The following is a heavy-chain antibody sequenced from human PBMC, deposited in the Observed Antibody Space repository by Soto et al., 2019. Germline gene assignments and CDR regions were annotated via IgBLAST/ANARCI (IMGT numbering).Heavy chain of an antibody. CDR3: AKAFGYSSTWFARNWFDP. CDR1: GLTFTNSS. D-gene: IGHD6-13*01. CDR2: ISGSGDRT. Sequence: PGGSLRLSCAASGLTFTNSSISWVRQAPWKGLEWVSAISGSGDRTSYVDSVKGRFTISRDDSTNTLYLQMSSLRAEDTAVYYCAKAFGYSSTWFARNWFDPWGQGTLVAVSS. J-gene: IGHJ5*02. V-gene: IGHV3-23*01.